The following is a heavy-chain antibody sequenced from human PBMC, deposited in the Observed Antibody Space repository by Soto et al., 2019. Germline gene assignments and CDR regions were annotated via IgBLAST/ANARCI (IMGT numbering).Heavy chain of an antibody. V-gene: IGHV4-31*03. J-gene: IGHJ2*01. CDR2: IYYSGST. CDR3: ARDGSRIAVPGASWNFEL. CDR1: GGSISDDGYY. Sequence: QVQLQESGPGLVKPSQTLSLTCTVSGGSISDDGYYWTWIRQHPGKGLEWMGYIYYSGSTYYNPSLKSRVTISVDTSRNQFSLKLNSVTAADTAVYYCARDGSRIAVPGASWNFELWGRGTLVTVSS. D-gene: IGHD6-13*01.